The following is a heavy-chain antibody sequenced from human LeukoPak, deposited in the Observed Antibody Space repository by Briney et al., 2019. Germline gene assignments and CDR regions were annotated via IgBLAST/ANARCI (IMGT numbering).Heavy chain of an antibody. CDR2: IENDGRNK. Sequence: PGGSLRLSCAASGFIFSNYGMHWVRQAPGKGLEWVTSIENDGRNKYYIDSVKGRFTISRDNPKNTVYLQMNSLRAEDTAVYYCAGDFLIGKKVLDCWGQGTLVTVSS. J-gene: IGHJ4*02. D-gene: IGHD3-9*01. CDR3: AGDFLIGKKVLDC. CDR1: GFIFSNYG. V-gene: IGHV3-30*02.